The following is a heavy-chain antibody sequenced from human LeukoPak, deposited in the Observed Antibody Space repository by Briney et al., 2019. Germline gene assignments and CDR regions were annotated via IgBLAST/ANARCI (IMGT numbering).Heavy chain of an antibody. D-gene: IGHD6-13*01. V-gene: IGHV3-21*01. J-gene: IGHJ4*02. CDR1: GFPFSSYS. CDR2: ISSSSSYI. CDR3: ARAGPRGSSWYVQDY. Sequence: GGSLRLSCAASGFPFSSYSMNWVRQAPGKGLEWVSSISSSSSYIYYADSVKGRFTISRDNTKNPLYLQMNSLRAEDTAVYYCARAGPRGSSWYVQDYWGQGTLVTVSS.